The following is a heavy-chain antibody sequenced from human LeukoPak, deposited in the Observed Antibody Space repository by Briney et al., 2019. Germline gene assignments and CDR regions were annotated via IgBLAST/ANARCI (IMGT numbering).Heavy chain of an antibody. CDR3: ARDTRLTEGIYYYYYYMDV. D-gene: IGHD3-9*01. V-gene: IGHV4-61*02. Sequence: PSETLSLTCTVSGGSISSGSYYWSWTRQPAGKGLEWIGRIYTSGSTNYNPSLKSRVTMSVDTSKNQFSLKLSSVTAADTAVYYCARDTRLTEGIYYYYYYMDVWGKGTTVTVSS. CDR1: GGSISSGSYY. CDR2: IYTSGST. J-gene: IGHJ6*03.